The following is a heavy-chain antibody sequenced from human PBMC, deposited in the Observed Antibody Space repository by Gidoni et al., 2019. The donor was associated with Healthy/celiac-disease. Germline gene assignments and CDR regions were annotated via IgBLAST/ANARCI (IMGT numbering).Heavy chain of an antibody. CDR2: IYHSGST. Sequence: QVQLQESGPGLVKPSKTLYLTCAVSGYSLSSGYYWGWIRQPPGKGLEWIGSIYHSGSTYYNPSLKSRVTIAVDTSKNQFSRKLSSVTAADTAVYYCASRYCTNGVCYNYWYFDLWGRGTLVTVSS. V-gene: IGHV4-38-2*01. D-gene: IGHD2-8*01. CDR3: ASRYCTNGVCYNYWYFDL. J-gene: IGHJ2*01. CDR1: GYSLSSGYY.